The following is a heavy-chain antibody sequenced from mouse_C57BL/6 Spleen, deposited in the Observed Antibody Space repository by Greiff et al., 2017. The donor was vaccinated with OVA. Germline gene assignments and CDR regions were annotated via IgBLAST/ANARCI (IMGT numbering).Heavy chain of an antibody. D-gene: IGHD1-1*01. CDR1: GFTFSSYA. V-gene: IGHV5-4*01. J-gene: IGHJ3*01. CDR2: ISDGGSYT. CDR3: ARDRGYSSWFAY. Sequence: DVMLVESGGGLVKPGGSLKLSCAASGFTFSSYAMSWVRQTPEKRLEWVATISDGGSYTYYPDNVKGRFTISRDNAKNNLYLQMSHLKSEDTAMYYCARDRGYSSWFAYWGQGTLVTVSA.